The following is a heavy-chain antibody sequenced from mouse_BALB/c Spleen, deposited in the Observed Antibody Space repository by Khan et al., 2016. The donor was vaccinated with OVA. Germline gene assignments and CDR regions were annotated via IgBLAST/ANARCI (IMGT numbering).Heavy chain of an antibody. D-gene: IGHD1-1*01. V-gene: IGHV3-2*02. CDR2: ISYSGYT. Sequence: EVQLQESGPGLVKPSQSLSLTCTVTGYSITTNYAWSWIRQFPGNKLEWMGYISYSGYTNYNPSLKSRISVTRDTSENQFFLQLNSVTTEDTATYYCARQKYYGYALDYWGQGTSVTVSS. J-gene: IGHJ4*01. CDR3: ARQKYYGYALDY. CDR1: GYSITTNYA.